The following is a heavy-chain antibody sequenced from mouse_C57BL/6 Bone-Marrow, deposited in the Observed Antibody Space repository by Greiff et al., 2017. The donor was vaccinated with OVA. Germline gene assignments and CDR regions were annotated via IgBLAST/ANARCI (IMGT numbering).Heavy chain of an antibody. Sequence: EVQLQQSGPELVKPGASVKMSCKASGYTFTDYNMHWVKQSHGKSLEWIGYINPNNGGTSYNQKFKGKATLTVNKSSSTAYMELRSLTSKDSAVYYCARGGPYYYGSSPYYFDYWGQGTTLTVSS. CDR2: INPNNGGT. D-gene: IGHD1-1*01. J-gene: IGHJ2*01. V-gene: IGHV1-22*01. CDR1: GYTFTDYN. CDR3: ARGGPYYYGSSPYYFDY.